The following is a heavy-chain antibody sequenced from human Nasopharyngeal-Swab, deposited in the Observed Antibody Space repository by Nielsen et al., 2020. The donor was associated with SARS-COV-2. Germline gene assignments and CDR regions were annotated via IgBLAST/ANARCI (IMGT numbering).Heavy chain of an antibody. CDR2: MNPNSGNT. J-gene: IGHJ3*02. V-gene: IGHV1-8*01. CDR1: GYTFTSYD. CDR3: ARRYWYYDIAFDI. Sequence: SVKVSCKASGYTFTSYDINWVRQATGQGLEWMGWMNPNSGNTGYAQKFQGRVTMTRNTSISTAYMELSSLRSEDTAVYYCARRYWYYDIAFDIWGQGTMVTVSS. D-gene: IGHD3-9*01.